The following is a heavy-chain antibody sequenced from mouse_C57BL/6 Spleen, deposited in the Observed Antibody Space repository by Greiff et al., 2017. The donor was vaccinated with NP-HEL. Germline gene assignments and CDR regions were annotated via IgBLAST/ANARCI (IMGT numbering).Heavy chain of an antibody. V-gene: IGHV5-9-1*02. CDR2: ISSGGDYI. CDR1: GFTFSSYA. CDR3: TRGGNCFDY. J-gene: IGHJ2*01. Sequence: EVQRVESGEGLVKPGGSLKLSCAASGFTFSSYAMSWVRQPPEKRLEWVAYISSGGDYIFYADTVKGRFTISRDNARNTLYLQMSSLKSADTAMYYCTRGGNCFDYWGQGTTLTVSS.